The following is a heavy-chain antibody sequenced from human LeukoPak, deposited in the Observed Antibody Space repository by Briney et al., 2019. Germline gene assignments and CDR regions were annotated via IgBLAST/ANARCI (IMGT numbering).Heavy chain of an antibody. CDR2: IYYSGST. Sequence: PSETLSLTCTVSGGSISSSSSYWGWIRQPPGKGLEWIGNIYYSGSTYYSPSLKSRITMSVDTSKKQFSPKLSSVTAADTAVYYCARLGDSGYANWGQGTLVTVSS. J-gene: IGHJ4*02. D-gene: IGHD5-12*01. V-gene: IGHV4-39*01. CDR1: GGSISSSSSY. CDR3: ARLGDSGYAN.